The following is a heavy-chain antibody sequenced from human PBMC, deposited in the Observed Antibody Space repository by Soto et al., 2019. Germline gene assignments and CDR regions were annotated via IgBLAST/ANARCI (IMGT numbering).Heavy chain of an antibody. V-gene: IGHV4-39*01. J-gene: IGHJ4*02. CDR3: VSQRTSVLTQAYFDY. CDR1: GGSVSNSNYY. D-gene: IGHD2-8*01. CDR2: VYYRGRS. Sequence: SETLSLTCTVSGGSVSNSNYYWGCIHQSPGKGLEWIGSVYYRGRSYSKSSVKSRVTISVDTSKNQFSLNLNSVTASDTAVYYCVSQRTSVLTQAYFDYWGPGALVTVSS.